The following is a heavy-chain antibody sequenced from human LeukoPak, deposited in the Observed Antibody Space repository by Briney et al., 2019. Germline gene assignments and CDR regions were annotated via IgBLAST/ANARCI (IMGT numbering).Heavy chain of an antibody. Sequence: PGGPLRLSCAASGFTVSSNHMSGVHKAPEKGLEWVSVIYSGGSTYYADSLKGRFTISRDNSNKTLYLQMNSLRAEDTAEYYCARDVTIFGYYGMDVWGEGTTVTVS. CDR1: GFTVSSNH. CDR3: ARDVTIFGYYGMDV. V-gene: IGHV3-66*01. CDR2: IYSGGST. D-gene: IGHD3-3*01. J-gene: IGHJ6*02.